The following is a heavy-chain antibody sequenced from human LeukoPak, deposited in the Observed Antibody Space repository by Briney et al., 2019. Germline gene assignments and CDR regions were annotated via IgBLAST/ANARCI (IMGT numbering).Heavy chain of an antibody. J-gene: IGHJ4*02. Sequence: SETLSLTCTVSGGSISSYYWSWIRQPPGKGLEWIGYISYSGNTNYNPSLKSRVTISVDTSKNQFSLKLSSVTAADTAVYYCATRSTGVAATFDCWGQGALVTVSS. CDR2: ISYSGNT. V-gene: IGHV4-59*01. CDR3: ATRSTGVAATFDC. D-gene: IGHD2-15*01. CDR1: GGSISSYY.